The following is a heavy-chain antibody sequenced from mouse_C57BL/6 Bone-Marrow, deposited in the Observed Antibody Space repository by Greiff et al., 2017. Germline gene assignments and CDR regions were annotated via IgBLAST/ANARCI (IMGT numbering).Heavy chain of an antibody. CDR3: ARRDGYDYYYAMGY. J-gene: IGHJ4*01. Sequence: QVQLQQPGAELVRPGSSVKLSCKASGYTFTSYWMDWVKQRPGQGLEWIGNIYPSDSETHYNQKFKDKATLTVDKSSSTAYMQLSSLTSEDSAVYYCARRDGYDYYYAMGYWGQGTSVTVSS. CDR2: IYPSDSET. D-gene: IGHD2-2*01. V-gene: IGHV1-61*01. CDR1: GYTFTSYW.